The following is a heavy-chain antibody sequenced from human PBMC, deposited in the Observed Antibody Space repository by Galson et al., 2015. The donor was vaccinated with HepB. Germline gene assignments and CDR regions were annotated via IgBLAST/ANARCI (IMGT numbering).Heavy chain of an antibody. J-gene: IGHJ1*01. CDR2: ISSTSNYI. CDR1: GFPFGSYN. CDR3: ARDRPTAIAAAASFLH. Sequence: SLRLSCAASGFPFGSYNMNWVRQAPGKGLEWVSSISSTSNYIYYADSVKSRFSISRDNAKNSLYLQMNSLRVEDTAVYYCARDRPTAIAAAASFLHWGQGTLVTVSS. V-gene: IGHV3-21*01. D-gene: IGHD6-25*01.